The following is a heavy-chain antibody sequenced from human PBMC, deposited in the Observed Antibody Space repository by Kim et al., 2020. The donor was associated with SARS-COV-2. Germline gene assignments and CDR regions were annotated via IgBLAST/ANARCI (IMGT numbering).Heavy chain of an antibody. CDR3: ARDFTDYGDYYFDY. D-gene: IGHD4-17*01. J-gene: IGHJ4*02. Sequence: GGSLRLSCAASGFTFSSYSMNWVRQAPGKGLEWVSSISSSSSYIYYADSVKGRFTISRDNAKNSLYLQMNSLRAEDTAVYYCARDFTDYGDYYFDYWGQGTLVTVSS. V-gene: IGHV3-21*01. CDR1: GFTFSSYS. CDR2: ISSSSSYI.